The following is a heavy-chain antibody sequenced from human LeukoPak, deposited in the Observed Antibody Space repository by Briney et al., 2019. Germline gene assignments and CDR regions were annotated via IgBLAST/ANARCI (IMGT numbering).Heavy chain of an antibody. J-gene: IGHJ4*02. Sequence: GGSLRLSCAASGFTFSSYGMHWVRQAPGKGLEWVAVIGYDGSNKYYADSVKGRFTISRDNSKNTLYLQMNSLRAEDTAVYYCARDSLSLNYYDSSGYFEGPTDYWGQGTLVTVSS. CDR2: IGYDGSNK. CDR3: ARDSLSLNYYDSSGYFEGPTDY. V-gene: IGHV3-33*01. D-gene: IGHD3-22*01. CDR1: GFTFSSYG.